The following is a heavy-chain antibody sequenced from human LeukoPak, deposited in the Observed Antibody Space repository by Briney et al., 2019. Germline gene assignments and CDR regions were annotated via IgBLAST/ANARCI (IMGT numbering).Heavy chain of an antibody. CDR3: TKAPYSSSWNFDY. Sequence: GGSLRLSCVASGFTFSNYWMSWVRQAPGKGLEWVANIQQDGSEKYYVDSVKGRFTISRDNSKNTLYLQMNSLRAEDTAVYYCTKAPYSSSWNFDYWGQGTLVTVSS. V-gene: IGHV3-7*03. CDR2: IQQDGSEK. J-gene: IGHJ4*02. CDR1: GFTFSNYW. D-gene: IGHD6-6*01.